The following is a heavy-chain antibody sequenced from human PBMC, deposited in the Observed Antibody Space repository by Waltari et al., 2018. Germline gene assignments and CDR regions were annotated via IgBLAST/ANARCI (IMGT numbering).Heavy chain of an antibody. CDR1: GYTFPSSA. Sequence: QVQLVQSGAEVKKPGASVKVSCKASGYTFPSSALHWVCQAPGQKLEWMGWINAGNGNTKYSQEFQGRVTITRDTSASTAYMELSSLRSEDMAVYYCARDRGSYYGEGYYYYYMDVWGKGTTVTVSS. D-gene: IGHD1-26*01. CDR2: INAGNGNT. J-gene: IGHJ6*03. V-gene: IGHV1-3*03. CDR3: ARDRGSYYGEGYYYYYMDV.